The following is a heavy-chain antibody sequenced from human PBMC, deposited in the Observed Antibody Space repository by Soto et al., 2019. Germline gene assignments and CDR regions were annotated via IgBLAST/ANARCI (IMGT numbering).Heavy chain of an antibody. CDR2: IWYDGSNK. CDR1: GFTFSSYG. J-gene: IGHJ6*02. D-gene: IGHD6-25*01. Sequence: QVPLVESGGGVVQPGRSLRLSCAASGFTFSSYGMHWVRQAPGKGLEWVAVIWYDGSNKYYADSVKGRFTISRDNSKNTLYLQMNSLRAEDKAVYYCARSYSTGGYYYGMDVWGQGTTVTVSS. V-gene: IGHV3-33*01. CDR3: ARSYSTGGYYYGMDV.